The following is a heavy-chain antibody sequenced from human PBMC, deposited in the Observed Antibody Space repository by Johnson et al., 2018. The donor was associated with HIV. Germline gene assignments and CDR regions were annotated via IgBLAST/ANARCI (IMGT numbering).Heavy chain of an antibody. J-gene: IGHJ3*02. Sequence: QVQLVESGGVVVQPGGSLRLSCVASGFTFADFAMHWVRQAPGKGLEWVAILWYDGTTAFYADSVKGRFTISRDTSKKMLYLQMNSLRVDDTAVYYCAKTGGGAALDSWGQGTMVTVSS. V-gene: IGHV3-33*03. CDR3: AKTGGGAALDS. CDR1: GFTFADFA. CDR2: LWYDGTTA. D-gene: IGHD3-16*01.